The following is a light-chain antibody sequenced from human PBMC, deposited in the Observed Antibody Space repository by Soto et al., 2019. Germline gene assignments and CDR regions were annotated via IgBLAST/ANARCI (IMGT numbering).Light chain of an antibody. Sequence: QSALTQPASVSGSPGQSITISCTGTSNDVGGYNYVSWYQQHPGKAPKLMIYEVSLRPLGVSNRFSGSRSDNTASLTISGLQAEDEARYYCSSYASSSTWVFGGGTKLTVL. J-gene: IGLJ3*02. CDR1: SNDVGGYNY. CDR2: EVS. V-gene: IGLV2-14*01. CDR3: SSYASSSTWV.